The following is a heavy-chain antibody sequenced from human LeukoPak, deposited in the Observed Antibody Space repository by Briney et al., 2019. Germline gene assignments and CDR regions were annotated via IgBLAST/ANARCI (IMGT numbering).Heavy chain of an antibody. Sequence: SETLSLTCTVSVGSIRSYYWSWIRQPPGKGLEWIGYIYHSGSTNYNPSLKSRVTISVDTSKNQFSLKLSSVTAADTAVYYCARGSAQGGYYDSSGHYGPLEYYFDYWGQGTLVTVSS. CDR3: ARGSAQGGYYDSSGHYGPLEYYFDY. J-gene: IGHJ4*02. CDR2: IYHSGST. D-gene: IGHD3-22*01. CDR1: VGSIRSYY. V-gene: IGHV4-59*01.